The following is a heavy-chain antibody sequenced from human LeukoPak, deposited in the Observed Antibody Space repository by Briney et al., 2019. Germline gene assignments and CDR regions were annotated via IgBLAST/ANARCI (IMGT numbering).Heavy chain of an antibody. CDR2: IKSKTDGGTT. CDR1: GFTFSNAW. J-gene: IGHJ4*02. Sequence: PGGSLRLSCAASGFTFSNAWMSWVRQAPGKGLEWVGRIKSKTDGGTTDYAAPVKGRFTISRDDSKNTLYLQMNSLKTEDTAVYYCTTWRSPATPFDYWGQGTLVTVSS. CDR3: TTWRSPATPFDY. V-gene: IGHV3-15*01. D-gene: IGHD2-15*01.